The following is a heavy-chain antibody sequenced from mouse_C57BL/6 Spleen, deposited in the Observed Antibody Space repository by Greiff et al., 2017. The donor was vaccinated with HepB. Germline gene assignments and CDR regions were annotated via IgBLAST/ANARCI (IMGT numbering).Heavy chain of an antibody. J-gene: IGHJ4*01. D-gene: IGHD1-1*01. CDR1: GFTFSSYG. CDR3: ARLATTGSAMDY. Sequence: EVQLVESGGDLVKPGGSLKLSCAASGFTFSSYGMSWVRQTPDKRLEWVATISSGGSYTYYPDSVKGRFTISRDNAKKTLYLQMSSLKSEDTAMYYCARLATTGSAMDYWGQGTSVTVSA. CDR2: ISSGGSYT. V-gene: IGHV5-6*01.